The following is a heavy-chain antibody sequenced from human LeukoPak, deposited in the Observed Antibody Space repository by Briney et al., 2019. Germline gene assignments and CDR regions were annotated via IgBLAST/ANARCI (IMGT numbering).Heavy chain of an antibody. Sequence: GGSLRLSCAASGFTFSSYAMSWVRQAPGKGLEWVSAISGSGGSTYYADSVKGRFTIPRDNSKDTLYLQMNSLRAEDTAVYYCAKDRPVIVVVPAAVNWGQGTLVTVSS. CDR3: AKDRPVIVVVPAAVN. CDR1: GFTFSSYA. J-gene: IGHJ4*02. V-gene: IGHV3-23*01. CDR2: ISGSGGST. D-gene: IGHD2-2*01.